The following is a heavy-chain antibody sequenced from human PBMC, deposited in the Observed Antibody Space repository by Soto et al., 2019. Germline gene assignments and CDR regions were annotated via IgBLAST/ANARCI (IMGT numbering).Heavy chain of an antibody. CDR1: GGTFSSYT. D-gene: IGHD3-9*01. CDR2: IIPILGIA. CDR3: ARGQKRYCDWLKDWFDP. V-gene: IGHV1-69*02. Sequence: QVQLVQSGAEVKKPGSSVKVSCKASGGTFSSYTISWVRQAPGQGLEWMGRIIPILGIANYAQKIQGRVTITAEKSTSTAYMELSSLRSEDTAVYYCARGQKRYCDWLKDWFDPWGQGTLVTVSS. J-gene: IGHJ5*02.